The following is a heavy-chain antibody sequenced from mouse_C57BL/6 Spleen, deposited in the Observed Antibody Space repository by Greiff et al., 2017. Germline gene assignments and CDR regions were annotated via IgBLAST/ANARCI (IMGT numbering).Heavy chain of an antibody. CDR3: ARQDYYYGSSPYYYAMDY. D-gene: IGHD1-1*01. CDR1: GFTFSSNT. V-gene: IGHV5-9*01. Sequence: EVQLVESGGGLVKPGGSLKLSCAASGFTFSSNTMSWVRQTPEKRLEWVATISGGGGNTYFPDSVKGRFTISRDNAKNTLYLQMSSLRSEDTALYYCARQDYYYGSSPYYYAMDYWGQGTSVTVSS. J-gene: IGHJ4*01. CDR2: ISGGGGNT.